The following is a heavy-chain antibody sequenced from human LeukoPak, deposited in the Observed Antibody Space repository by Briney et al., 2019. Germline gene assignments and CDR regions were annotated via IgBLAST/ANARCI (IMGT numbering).Heavy chain of an antibody. CDR1: GYTFTGYY. J-gene: IGHJ6*03. D-gene: IGHD3-9*01. V-gene: IGHV1-2*02. CDR2: INPNSGGT. CDR3: ARVGSDILTGKGVYYMDV. Sequence: ASVKVSCKASGYTFTGYYMHWVRQAPGQGLEWMGWINPNSGGTNYAQKFQGRVTMTRDTSISTAYMELSRLRSDDTAVYYCARVGSDILTGKGVYYMDVWGKGTTVTFSS.